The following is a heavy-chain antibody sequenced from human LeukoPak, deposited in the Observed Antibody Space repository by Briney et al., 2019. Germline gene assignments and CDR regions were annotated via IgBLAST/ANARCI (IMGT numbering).Heavy chain of an antibody. V-gene: IGHV4-61*01. Sequence: SETLSLTCTVSGGSVSSGSYYWSWIRQPPGKGLEWIGYIYYSGSTNYNPSLKSRVTISVDTSKNQFSLKLSSVTAADTAVYYCARGVLLGSFDYWGQGTLVTVSS. J-gene: IGHJ4*02. CDR1: GGSVSSGSYY. D-gene: IGHD7-27*01. CDR2: IYYSGST. CDR3: ARGVLLGSFDY.